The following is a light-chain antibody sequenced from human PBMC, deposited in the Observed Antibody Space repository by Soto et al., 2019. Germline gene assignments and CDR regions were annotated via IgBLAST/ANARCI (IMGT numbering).Light chain of an antibody. Sequence: QSALTQPASVSGSPGQSITISCTGTSSDVGGYNYVSWYQHHPGKAQKLIIYDVSNRPSGVSIRFSGSKSDNTASLTISGLQPEDEADYHCSSYTTSNTRQIVFGTGTKVTVL. V-gene: IGLV2-14*03. CDR1: SSDVGGYNY. CDR2: DVS. J-gene: IGLJ1*01. CDR3: SSYTTSNTRQIV.